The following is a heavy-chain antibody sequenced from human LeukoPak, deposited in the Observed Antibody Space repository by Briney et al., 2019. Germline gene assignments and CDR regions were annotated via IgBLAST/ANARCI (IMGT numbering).Heavy chain of an antibody. CDR2: ISGGGDST. J-gene: IGHJ4*02. D-gene: IGHD6-19*01. CDR3: AKRDSSGWFYFDY. CDR1: GFTFSTYA. V-gene: IGHV3-23*01. Sequence: GGSLRLSCAASGFTFSTYAMSWLPEAPGKGLEWVSAISGGGDSTYYADSVKGRFTISRDNSKNTLYLQMNSLRAEDTAIYYCAKRDSSGWFYFDYWGQGTLVTVSS.